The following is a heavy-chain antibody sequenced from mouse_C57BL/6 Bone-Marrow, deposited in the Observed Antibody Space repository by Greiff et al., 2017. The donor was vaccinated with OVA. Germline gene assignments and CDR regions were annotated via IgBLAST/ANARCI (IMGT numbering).Heavy chain of an antibody. V-gene: IGHV1-18*01. J-gene: IGHJ1*03. D-gene: IGHD2-5*01. CDR2: INPNNGGT. CDR1: GYTFTDYN. CDR3: ARGRAYYSNYGYFDV. Sequence: EVQLQQSGPELVKPGASVKIPCKASGYTFTDYNMDWVKQSHGKSLEWIGDINPNNGGTIYNQKFKGKATLTVDKSSSTAYMELRSLTSEDTAVYYCARGRAYYSNYGYFDVWGTGTTVTVSS.